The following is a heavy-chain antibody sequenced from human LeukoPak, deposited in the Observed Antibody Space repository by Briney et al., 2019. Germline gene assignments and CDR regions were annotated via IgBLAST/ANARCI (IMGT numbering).Heavy chain of an antibody. CDR2: INPYSGDT. V-gene: IGHV1-2*02. Sequence: GASVKVSCKASGYTFTSNYMHWVRQAPGQGLEWMGWINPYSGDTEYEQKFEGRVSMTRDTSIGTAYMEMTRLAPDDTAVYYCARDRGPSADSGIYYQYYFHYWGQGTLVTVSS. D-gene: IGHD3-10*01. CDR1: GYTFTSNY. J-gene: IGHJ4*02. CDR3: ARDRGPSADSGIYYQYYFHY.